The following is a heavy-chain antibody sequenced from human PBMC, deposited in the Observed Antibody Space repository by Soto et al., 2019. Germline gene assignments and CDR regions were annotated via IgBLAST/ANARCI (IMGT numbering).Heavy chain of an antibody. V-gene: IGHV3-23*01. J-gene: IGHJ4*02. CDR2: ISGIGHST. Sequence: GGSLRLSCAASGFTFSSYAMSWVRQAPGKGLEWVSSISGIGHSTYYTDSVEGRFTISRDNSKNTLFLQMSSLGAEDTAVYYCAKRIMATIGHFDSWGQGTLVTVSS. CDR3: AKRIMATIGHFDS. D-gene: IGHD5-12*01. CDR1: GFTFSSYA.